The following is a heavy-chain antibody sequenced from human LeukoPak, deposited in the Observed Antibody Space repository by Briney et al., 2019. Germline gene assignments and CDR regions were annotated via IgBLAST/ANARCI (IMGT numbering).Heavy chain of an antibody. D-gene: IGHD3-9*01. CDR3: GKTDIYFNPIDY. Sequence: PSETLSLTCTVSGGSITSSSFYWGWIRQPPGKGLEWIGSIYYSGGTYYNPSLKSRVTMSMDYSKNQFSLSVTSVTAADTAIYYCGKTDIYFNPIDYWGPGSLVTVSS. CDR2: IYYSGGT. V-gene: IGHV4-39*07. J-gene: IGHJ4*02. CDR1: GGSITSSSFY.